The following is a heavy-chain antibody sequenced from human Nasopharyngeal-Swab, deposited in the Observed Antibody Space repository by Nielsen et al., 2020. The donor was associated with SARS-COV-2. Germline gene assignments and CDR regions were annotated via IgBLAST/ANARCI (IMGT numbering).Heavy chain of an antibody. CDR1: GGTFRSYA. CDR3: ARKTSGYSGYDD. J-gene: IGHJ4*02. CDR2: IIPIFGTA. V-gene: IGHV1-69*13. D-gene: IGHD5-12*01. Sequence: SVKVSCKASGGTFRSYAISWVRQAPGQGLEWMGGIIPIFGTANYAQKLQGRVTITADESTSTAYMELSSLRSEDTAVYYCARKTSGYSGYDDWGQGTLVTVSS.